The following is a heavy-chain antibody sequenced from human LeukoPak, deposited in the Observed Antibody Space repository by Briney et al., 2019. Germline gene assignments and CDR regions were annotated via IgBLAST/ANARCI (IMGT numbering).Heavy chain of an antibody. J-gene: IGHJ4*02. CDR2: INPNSGGT. V-gene: IGHV1-2*02. D-gene: IGHD6-13*01. CDR3: ARGWRVSSSWSTPFDY. CDR1: GYTFTGYY. Sequence: GAPVKVSCKASGYTFTGYYMHWVRQAPGQGLEWMGWINPNSGGTNYAQKFQGRVTMTRDTSISTAYMELSRLRSDDTAVYYCARGWRVSSSWSTPFDYWGQGTLVTVSS.